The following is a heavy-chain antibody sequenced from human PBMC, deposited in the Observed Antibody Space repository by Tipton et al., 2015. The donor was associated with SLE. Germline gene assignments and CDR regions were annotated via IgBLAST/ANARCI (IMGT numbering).Heavy chain of an antibody. J-gene: IGHJ4*02. CDR3: ARDVVGATEGLDY. CDR2: ISYDGSNK. D-gene: IGHD1-26*01. CDR1: GFTFSIYH. Sequence: RSLRLSCAASGFTFSIYHMHWVRQAPGKGLEWVAVISYDGSNKYYADSVKGRFTISRDNSKNTLYLQMNSLRAEDTAVYYCARDVVGATEGLDYWGQGTLVTVSS. V-gene: IGHV3-30*04.